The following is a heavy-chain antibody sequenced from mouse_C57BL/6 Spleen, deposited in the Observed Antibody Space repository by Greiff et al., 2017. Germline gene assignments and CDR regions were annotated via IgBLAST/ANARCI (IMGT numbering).Heavy chain of an antibody. V-gene: IGHV1-66*01. D-gene: IGHD3-1*01. CDR1: GYSFTSYY. CDR3: ARWGTYYALGD. Sequence: VQLQQSGPELVKPGASVKISCKASGYSFTSYYIHWVKQRPGQGLEWIGWIYPGSGNTKYNEKFKGKATLTADTSSSTAYMQLSSLTSGDSAVYYCARWGTYYALGDWGQGTSVTVSS. CDR2: IYPGSGNT. J-gene: IGHJ4*01.